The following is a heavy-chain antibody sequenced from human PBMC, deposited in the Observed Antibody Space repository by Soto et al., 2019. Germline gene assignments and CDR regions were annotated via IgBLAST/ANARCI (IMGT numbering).Heavy chain of an antibody. V-gene: IGHV3-11*01. CDR3: ARVGQDYYYGMDV. Sequence: GGSLRLSCAASGFTFSDYYMTWIRQAPGKGLEWVSYISSTTGTIYYADSVKGRFTISRDNAKDLLYLQMNSLRAEDTAVYYCARVGQDYYYGMDVWGQGTTVTVSS. CDR1: GFTFSDYY. CDR2: ISSTTGTI. J-gene: IGHJ6*02.